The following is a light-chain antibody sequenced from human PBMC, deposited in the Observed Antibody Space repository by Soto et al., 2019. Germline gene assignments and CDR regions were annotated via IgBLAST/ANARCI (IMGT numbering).Light chain of an antibody. CDR2: DAS. Sequence: SVAPGGRPIIYKRASQSVSSYLAWYQQKPGQAPSLLISDASTRATGLPARFSGSGSGTDFTLTFSRLEPEDFAVYYCLQYGSSGTVGPGTQVDIK. V-gene: IGKV3-20*01. CDR3: LQYGSSGT. J-gene: IGKJ3*01. CDR1: QSVSSY.